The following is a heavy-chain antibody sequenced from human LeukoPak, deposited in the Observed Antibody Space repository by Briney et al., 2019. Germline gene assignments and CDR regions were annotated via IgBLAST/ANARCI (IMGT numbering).Heavy chain of an antibody. Sequence: ASVKVSCKASGYTFTGYALHWVRQAPGQGLEWMGWINTGSGNTKYLQRFQDRVTITMDTSASTVYMEMNDLGSEDTAVYYCARGYSGCFHYWGQGALVTVSS. V-gene: IGHV1-3*04. CDR3: ARGYSGCFHY. CDR1: GYTFTGYA. CDR2: INTGSGNT. D-gene: IGHD1-26*01. J-gene: IGHJ4*02.